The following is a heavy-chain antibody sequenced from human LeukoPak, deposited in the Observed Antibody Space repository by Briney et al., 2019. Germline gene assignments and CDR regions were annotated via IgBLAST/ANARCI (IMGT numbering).Heavy chain of an antibody. CDR1: GGSFSGYY. CDR2: INHSGST. Sequence: SETLSLTCAVYGGSFSGYYWSWIRQPPGKGLEWIGEINHSGSTNYNPSLKSRVTISVDTSKNQFSLKLSSVTAADTAVYYCASLGSGSYYRDLIFWGQGTLVTVSS. V-gene: IGHV4-34*01. CDR3: ASLGSGSYYRDLIF. J-gene: IGHJ4*02. D-gene: IGHD3-10*01.